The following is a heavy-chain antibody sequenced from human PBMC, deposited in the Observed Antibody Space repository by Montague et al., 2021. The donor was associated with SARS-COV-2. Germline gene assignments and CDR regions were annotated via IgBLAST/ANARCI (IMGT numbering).Heavy chain of an antibody. CDR2: IFYSGTT. CDR1: GGSIISSDHY. CDR3: VRDGDYAPPSGMDA. Sequence: ETLSLTCTVSGGSIISSDHYWAWIRQPPGGALEWIGNIFYSGTTYYNLSLQSRVTISIDTSKNQFSLKVTSVVAADTAVYYCVRDGDYAPPSGMDAWGPGTQVTVSS. D-gene: IGHD4-17*01. V-gene: IGHV4-39*07. J-gene: IGHJ5*02.